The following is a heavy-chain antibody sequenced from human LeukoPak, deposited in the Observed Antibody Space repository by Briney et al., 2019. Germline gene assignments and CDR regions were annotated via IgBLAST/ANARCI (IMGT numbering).Heavy chain of an antibody. Sequence: GGSLRLSCAASGFRFSDYYMTWTRQAPGKGLEWVSYISTGGGTIYYADSVKGRFTMSRDNAENSLYLEMNSLRADDTAVYYCARGKSEFDYWGQGTLVTASS. CDR1: GFRFSDYY. CDR2: ISTGGGTI. J-gene: IGHJ4*02. CDR3: ARGKSEFDY. D-gene: IGHD3-3*01. V-gene: IGHV3-11*01.